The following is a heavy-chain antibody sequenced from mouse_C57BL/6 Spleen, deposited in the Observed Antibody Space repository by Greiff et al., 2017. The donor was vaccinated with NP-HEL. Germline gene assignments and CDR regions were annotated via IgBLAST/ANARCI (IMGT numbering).Heavy chain of an antibody. J-gene: IGHJ3*01. CDR2: ISSGSSTI. V-gene: IGHV5-17*01. CDR1: GFTFSDYG. CDR3: ARDYYYGSSYRFAD. Sequence: EVQRVESGGGLVKPGGSLKLSCAASGFTFSDYGMHWVRQAPEKGLEWVAYISSGSSTIYYADTVKGRFTISRDNAKNTLFLQMTSLRSEDTAMYYCARDYYYGSSYRFADWGKGTLVTVSA. D-gene: IGHD1-1*01.